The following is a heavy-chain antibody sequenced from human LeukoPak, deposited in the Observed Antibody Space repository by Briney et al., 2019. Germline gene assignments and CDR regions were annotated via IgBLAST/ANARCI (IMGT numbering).Heavy chain of an antibody. D-gene: IGHD6-6*01. CDR1: GFTFSSYG. CDR3: ARVGSERYSSSFLFDY. J-gene: IGHJ4*02. V-gene: IGHV3-30*02. Sequence: GGSLRLSCAASGFTFSSYGMHWVRQAPGKGLEWVAFIRYDGSNKYYVGSVKGRFTISRDNSKNTLYLQMNSLRAEDTAVYYCARVGSERYSSSFLFDYWGQGTLVTVSS. CDR2: IRYDGSNK.